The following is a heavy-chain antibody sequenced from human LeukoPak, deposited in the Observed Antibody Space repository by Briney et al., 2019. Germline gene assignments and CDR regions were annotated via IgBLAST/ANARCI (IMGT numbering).Heavy chain of an antibody. CDR1: GGSISSYY. CDR2: IYYSGST. J-gene: IGHJ4*02. CDR3: ARHKEVGSSWFWDY. D-gene: IGHD6-13*01. V-gene: IGHV4-59*08. Sequence: SETLSLTCTVSGGSISSYYWSWIRQPPGKGLEWIGYIYYSGSTNYNPSLKSRVTISVDTSKNQFSLKLSSVTAADTAVYYCARHKEVGSSWFWDYWGQGTLVTVSS.